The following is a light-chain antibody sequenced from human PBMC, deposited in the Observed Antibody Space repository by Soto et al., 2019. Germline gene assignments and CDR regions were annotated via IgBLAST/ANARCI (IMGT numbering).Light chain of an antibody. Sequence: QSVLTQPASVSGSPGQSITISCTGTSSDVGGYNYVSWYQQHPGKAPKLMIYDVSNRPSGVSNRFSGSKSGNTVSLTISGLKAEDEADYYCSSYTSSSTVVFGGGTKLTVL. J-gene: IGLJ2*01. CDR1: SSDVGGYNY. CDR2: DVS. V-gene: IGLV2-14*01. CDR3: SSYTSSSTVV.